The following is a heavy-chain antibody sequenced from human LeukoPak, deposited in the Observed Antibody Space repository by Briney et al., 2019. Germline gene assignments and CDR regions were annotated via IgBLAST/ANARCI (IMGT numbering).Heavy chain of an antibody. D-gene: IGHD1-14*01. J-gene: IGHJ2*01. CDR1: GDSVSSKSAA. CDR2: TYYRSKWYS. CDR3: ARTGGYFDL. V-gene: IGHV6-1*01. Sequence: SQTLSLTCAISGDSVSSKSAACNWIRQSPSRGLEWLGRTYYRSKWYSEYAVSVKSRITINPDTSKNQFSLQLNSVTPEDTAVYYCARTGGYFDLWGRGILVTVSS.